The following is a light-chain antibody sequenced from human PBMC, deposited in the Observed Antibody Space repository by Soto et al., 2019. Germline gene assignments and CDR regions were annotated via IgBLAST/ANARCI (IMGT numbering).Light chain of an antibody. CDR1: QSVSSSY. J-gene: IGKJ2*02. Sequence: EIVLTQSPGTLSLSPGERATLSCRASQSVSSSYLAWYQQKPGQAPRLLIYGASSRATGIPDRFSGSGSGTDFTLAVSRLEPEDFEVYYCQQYGSSPSRTFGQGTKLEIK. CDR2: GAS. V-gene: IGKV3-20*01. CDR3: QQYGSSPSRT.